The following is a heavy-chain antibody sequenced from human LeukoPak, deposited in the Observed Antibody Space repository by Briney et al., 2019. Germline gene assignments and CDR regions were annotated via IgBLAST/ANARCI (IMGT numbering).Heavy chain of an antibody. D-gene: IGHD5-12*01. CDR2: INPNSGGT. CDR1: GYTFTDYY. J-gene: IGHJ4*02. Sequence: ASVKVSCKASGYTFTDYYVHWVRQAPGQGLEWMGWINPNSGGTNYAQKFQGRVTMARDTSISTAYMELSSLISDDTAVYYCARDGYHYGQFDHWGQGTLVTVSS. V-gene: IGHV1-2*02. CDR3: ARDGYHYGQFDH.